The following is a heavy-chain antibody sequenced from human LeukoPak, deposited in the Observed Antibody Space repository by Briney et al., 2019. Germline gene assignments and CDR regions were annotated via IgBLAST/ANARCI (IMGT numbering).Heavy chain of an antibody. CDR3: ARVRAAAGSDAFDI. CDR2: INPNSGGT. Sequence: ASMKVSCKASGYTFTGYYMHWVRQAPGQGLEWMGWINPNSGGTNYAQKFQGRVTMTRDTSISTAYMELSRLRSDDTAVYYCARVRAAAGSDAFDIWGQGTMVTVSS. V-gene: IGHV1-2*02. J-gene: IGHJ3*02. CDR1: GYTFTGYY. D-gene: IGHD6-13*01.